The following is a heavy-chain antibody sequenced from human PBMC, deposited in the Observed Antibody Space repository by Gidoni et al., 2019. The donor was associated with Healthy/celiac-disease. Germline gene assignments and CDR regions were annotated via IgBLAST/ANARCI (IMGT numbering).Heavy chain of an antibody. Sequence: QVQLQESGPGLVKPSETLSLTCTVPGGSISSYYWSWIRQPPGTGLEWIGYIYYSGSTNYNPSLKSRVTISVDTSKNQFSLKLSSVTAADTAVYYCARDQAANDAFDIWGQGTMVTVSS. CDR1: GGSISSYY. CDR3: ARDQAANDAFDI. D-gene: IGHD2-15*01. CDR2: IYYSGST. J-gene: IGHJ3*02. V-gene: IGHV4-59*01.